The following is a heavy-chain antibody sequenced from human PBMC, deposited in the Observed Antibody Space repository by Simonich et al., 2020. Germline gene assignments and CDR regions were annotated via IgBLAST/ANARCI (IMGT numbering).Heavy chain of an antibody. CDR3: ARDGLGTAYYYYMDV. CDR2: IKQNGSEK. J-gene: IGHJ6*03. V-gene: IGHV3-7*01. CDR1: GLTFSSYW. Sequence: EVQLVESGGGLVQPGGSLRLSCAASGLTFSSYWMSWVRQAPRKGLGWVANIKQNGSEKYFVDSVKGRFTISRDNAKNSLYLQMNSLRAEDTAVYYCARDGLGTAYYYYMDVWGKGTTVTVSS. D-gene: IGHD7-27*01.